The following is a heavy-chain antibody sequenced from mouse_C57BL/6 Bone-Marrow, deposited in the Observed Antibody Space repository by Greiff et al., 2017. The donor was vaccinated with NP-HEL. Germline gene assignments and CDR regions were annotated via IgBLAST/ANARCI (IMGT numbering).Heavy chain of an antibody. D-gene: IGHD1-1*01. CDR1: GYTFTSYW. J-gene: IGHJ2*01. Sequence: VQLQQPGAELVKPGASVKLSCKASGYTFTSYWMHWVQQTPGQGLEWIGMIHPNSGSTNYNEKFTSKATLTVDKSSSTAYMQLSSLTSEDSAVYYCARRITTVVNYFDYWGQGTTLTVSS. V-gene: IGHV1-64*01. CDR3: ARRITTVVNYFDY. CDR2: IHPNSGST.